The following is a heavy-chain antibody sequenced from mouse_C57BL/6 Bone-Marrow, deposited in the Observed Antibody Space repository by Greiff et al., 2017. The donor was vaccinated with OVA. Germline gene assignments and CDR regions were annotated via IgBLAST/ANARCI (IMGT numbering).Heavy chain of an antibody. D-gene: IGHD1-1*01. CDR1: GYTFTSYW. CDR2: IDPSDSYT. J-gene: IGHJ3*01. Sequence: QVQLQQPGAELVRPGTSVKLSCKASGYTFTSYWMHWVKQRPGQGLEWIGVIDPSDSYTNYNQQFKGKATLTVDTSSSTAYMQLSSLTSEDSAVYYCANYYGSSWFAYWGQGTLVTVSA. V-gene: IGHV1-59*01. CDR3: ANYYGSSWFAY.